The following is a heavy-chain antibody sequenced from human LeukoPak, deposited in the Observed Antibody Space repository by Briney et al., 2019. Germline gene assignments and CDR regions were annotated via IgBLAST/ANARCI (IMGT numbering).Heavy chain of an antibody. J-gene: IGHJ5*02. CDR3: ARGGDTDSDWFDP. V-gene: IGHV1-69*13. CDR1: GGTFSSYP. CDR2: IIPIFGTA. D-gene: IGHD5-18*01. Sequence: SVKVSCKASGGTFSSYPISWVRQVPGQGLEWMGGIIPIFGTANYAQKFRDRVTITADESTTTAYMEMGRLRSEDTAVYFCARGGDTDSDWFDPWGQGTLITVSS.